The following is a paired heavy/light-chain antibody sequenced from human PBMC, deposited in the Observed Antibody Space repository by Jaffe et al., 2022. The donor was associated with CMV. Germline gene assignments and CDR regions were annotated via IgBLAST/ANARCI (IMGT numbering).Heavy chain of an antibody. CDR3: ARDWYYDFWSGSNYYYYGMDV. J-gene: IGHJ6*02. Sequence: QVQLQESGPGLVKPSETLSLTCTVSGGSISSYYWSWIRQPAGKGLEWIGRIYTSGSTNYNPSLKSRVTMSVDTSKNQFSLKLSSVTAADTAVYYCARDWYYDFWSGSNYYYYGMDVWGQGTTVTVSS. CDR2: IYTSGST. CDR1: GGSISSYY. D-gene: IGHD3-3*01. V-gene: IGHV4-4*07.
Light chain of an antibody. Sequence: DIQMTQSPSSLSASVGDRVTITCQASQDISNYLNWYQQKPGKAPKLLIYDASNLETGVPSRFSGSGSGTDFTFTISSLQPEDIATYYCQQYDNLALTFGGGTKVEIK. CDR2: DAS. J-gene: IGKJ4*01. CDR3: QQYDNLALT. V-gene: IGKV1-33*01. CDR1: QDISNY.